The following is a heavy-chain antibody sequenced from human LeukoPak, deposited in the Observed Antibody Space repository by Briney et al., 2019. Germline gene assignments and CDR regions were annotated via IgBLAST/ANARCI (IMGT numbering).Heavy chain of an antibody. J-gene: IGHJ4*02. Sequence: SSETLSLTCTVSGGSISSSSYYWGWIRQPPGKGLEWIGSIHYGGSTYYNSSLKSRVTISVDTSKNQFSLNLTSVTAADTAVYYCASDSSGYYQFDYWGQGTLVTVSS. CDR3: ASDSSGYYQFDY. D-gene: IGHD3-22*01. V-gene: IGHV4-39*07. CDR2: IHYGGST. CDR1: GGSISSSSYY.